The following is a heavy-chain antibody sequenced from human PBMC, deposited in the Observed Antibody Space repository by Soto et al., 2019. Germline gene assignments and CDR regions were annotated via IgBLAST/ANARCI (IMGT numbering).Heavy chain of an antibody. CDR3: ARVGLMVYAFDY. CDR2: INAGNGNT. D-gene: IGHD2-8*01. J-gene: IGHJ4*02. CDR1: GYTFTSYA. Sequence: GASVKVSCKASGYTFTSYAMHWVRQAPGQRLEWMGWINAGNGNTKYSQKFQGRVTITRDTSASTAYMELSSLRSEDTAVYYCARVGLMVYAFDYWGQGTLVTVSS. V-gene: IGHV1-3*01.